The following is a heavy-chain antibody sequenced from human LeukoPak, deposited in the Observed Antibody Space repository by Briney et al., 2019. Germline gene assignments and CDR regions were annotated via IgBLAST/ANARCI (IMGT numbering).Heavy chain of an antibody. CDR2: ITWNSDNI. Sequence: GGSLRLSCAASGFTFDDYAMHWVRQAPGKGLEWVSGITWNSDNIEYADSVKGRFTISRDNAKNSLYLQMNSLRAEDMALYYCARAGNEAGYYLFDYWGQGTLVTVSS. V-gene: IGHV3-9*03. CDR3: ARAGNEAGYYLFDY. J-gene: IGHJ4*02. CDR1: GFTFDDYA. D-gene: IGHD3-22*01.